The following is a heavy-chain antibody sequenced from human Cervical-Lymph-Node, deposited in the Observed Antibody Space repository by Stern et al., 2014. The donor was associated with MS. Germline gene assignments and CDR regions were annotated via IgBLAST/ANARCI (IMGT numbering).Heavy chain of an antibody. CDR1: GFTFSSYG. Sequence: QDQLVQSGGGVVQPGRSLRLSCAASGFTFSSYGMHWVRQAPGKGLEWVTLISHDGSNEYYADSVKGRFTISRDNSKNTVYLQMNSLRPEDTALYYCARPRRPYFFRGNHHYYGMDVWGQGTRVSVSS. CDR2: ISHDGSNE. J-gene: IGHJ6*02. D-gene: IGHD2/OR15-2a*01. CDR3: ARPRRPYFFRGNHHYYGMDV. V-gene: IGHV3-30*03.